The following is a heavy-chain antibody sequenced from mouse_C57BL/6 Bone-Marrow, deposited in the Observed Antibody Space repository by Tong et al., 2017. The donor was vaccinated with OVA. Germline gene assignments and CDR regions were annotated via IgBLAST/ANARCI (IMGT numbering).Heavy chain of an antibody. CDR3: TCDNGYAWFAY. J-gene: IGHJ3*01. Sequence: VQLQESGAELARPGASVKLSCKASGYTFTSYWMQWVNQRPGQGLEWIGAIYPGDGDTRYTQKFKGKAKLTAVTSPSTACMELNSLTKEDSAVCYCTCDNGYAWFAYGGQGTLVAVSA. CDR2: IYPGDGDT. V-gene: IGHV1-87*01. D-gene: IGHD1-2*01. CDR1: GYTFTSYW.